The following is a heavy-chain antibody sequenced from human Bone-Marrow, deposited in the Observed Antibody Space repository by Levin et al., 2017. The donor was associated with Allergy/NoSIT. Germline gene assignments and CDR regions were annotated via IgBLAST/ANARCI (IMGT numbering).Heavy chain of an antibody. D-gene: IGHD3-10*01. J-gene: IGHJ4*02. V-gene: IGHV3-33*01. CDR2: IWFDGTKQ. Sequence: GGSLRLSCAASGFTFSDYAMHWVRQIPGKGLQWVAVIWFDGTKQFYADAVKGRFSISRDNSKKLVILEMNSLRAEDTAVYFCVRDANLYGSGSYFRIDHWGQGNLVIVSS. CDR1: GFTFSDYA. CDR3: VRDANLYGSGSYFRIDH.